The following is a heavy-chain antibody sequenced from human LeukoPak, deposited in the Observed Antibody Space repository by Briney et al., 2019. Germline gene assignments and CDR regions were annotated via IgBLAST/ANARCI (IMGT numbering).Heavy chain of an antibody. Sequence: GGSLRLSCAASGFTFSSYAMSWVRQAPGKGREWVLHISAGGGTTFYADSVKGRFTISRDNSKNTLFLQMNSLRAEDTAVYYCAKAEGSGNQPFDYWGQGTLVTVSS. CDR1: GFTFSSYA. CDR3: AKAEGSGNQPFDY. CDR2: ISAGGGTT. D-gene: IGHD3-10*01. V-gene: IGHV3-23*01. J-gene: IGHJ4*02.